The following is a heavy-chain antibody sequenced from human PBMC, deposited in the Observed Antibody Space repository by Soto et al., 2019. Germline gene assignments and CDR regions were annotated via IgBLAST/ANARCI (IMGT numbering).Heavy chain of an antibody. CDR3: ARGKNSAFDY. CDR2: TYYRSKWYT. CDR1: GDSVSSSSIA. D-gene: IGHD5-18*01. V-gene: IGHV6-1*01. J-gene: IGHJ4*02. Sequence: PSQTLSLTCAISGDSVSSSSIAWNWIRQSPSRGLEWLGRTYYRSKWYTEYAPSVQSRITVNLDTSKNHFSLQLNSVTPEDTAVYFCARGKNSAFDYWGQGVLVTVS.